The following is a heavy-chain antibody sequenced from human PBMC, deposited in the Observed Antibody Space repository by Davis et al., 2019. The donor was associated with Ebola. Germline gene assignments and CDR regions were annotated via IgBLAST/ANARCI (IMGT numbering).Heavy chain of an antibody. Sequence: GESLKISCAASGFTFSSYWMSWVRQAPGKGLEWVANIKQDGSEKYYVDSVKGRFTISRDNAKNSLYLQMNSLRAEDTAVYYCAKEMGMMYFDYWGQGTLVTVSS. CDR3: AKEMGMMYFDY. V-gene: IGHV3-7*03. D-gene: IGHD3-16*01. J-gene: IGHJ4*02. CDR2: IKQDGSEK. CDR1: GFTFSSYW.